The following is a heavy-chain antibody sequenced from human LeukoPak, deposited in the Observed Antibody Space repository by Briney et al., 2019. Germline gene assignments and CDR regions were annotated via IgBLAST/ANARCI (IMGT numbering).Heavy chain of an antibody. CDR1: GFTFSSYG. J-gene: IGHJ6*03. D-gene: IGHD4-17*01. V-gene: IGHV3-21*01. CDR3: ARGRRTTVTTKGAYYYMDV. CDR2: ISSSSSYI. Sequence: GGSLRLSCAASGFTFSSYGIHWVRQAPGKGLEWVSSISSSSSYIYYADSVKGRFTISRDNAKNSLYLQMNSLRAEDTAVYYCARGRRTTVTTKGAYYYMDVWGKGTTVTVSS.